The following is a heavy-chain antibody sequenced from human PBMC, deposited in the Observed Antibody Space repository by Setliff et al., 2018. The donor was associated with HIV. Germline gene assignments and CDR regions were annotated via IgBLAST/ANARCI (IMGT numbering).Heavy chain of an antibody. D-gene: IGHD6-13*01. CDR1: GGSISSDY. CDR2: ISTTGST. CDR3: ARSPSYRSSWEYYFDY. Sequence: PSETLSLTCTVSGGSISSDYWSWIRQPPGKGLEWIGYISTTGSTSYSPSLKSRVSISVDTAKNQCSLKLSSVTAADAAVYYCARSPSYRSSWEYYFDYWGQGILVTVSS. J-gene: IGHJ4*02. V-gene: IGHV4-4*09.